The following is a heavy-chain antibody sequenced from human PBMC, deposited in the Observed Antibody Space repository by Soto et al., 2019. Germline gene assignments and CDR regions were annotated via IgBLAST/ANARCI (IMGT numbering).Heavy chain of an antibody. Sequence: VQLVQSGAEVKKPGESLKISCKGSEFSFTTYWIAWVRQMPGEGLKWMGIIYPDDSRTTYSPSFQGQVTISADKSINTAYLQWSSLKASDTAMYYCTRDLDYGGNSEDFDIWGQGPRVTVSS. CDR3: TRDLDYGGNSEDFDI. V-gene: IGHV5-51*03. J-gene: IGHJ3*02. CDR2: IYPDDSRT. D-gene: IGHD4-17*01. CDR1: EFSFTTYW.